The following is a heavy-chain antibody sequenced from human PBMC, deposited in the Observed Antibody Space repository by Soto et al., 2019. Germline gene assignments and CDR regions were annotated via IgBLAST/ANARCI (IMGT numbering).Heavy chain of an antibody. Sequence: PSETLSLTCTVSGGSISTYYWSWIRQPPGKGLEWIGYIHYSGSTNYNPSLKSRVTISIDTSKSQFSLKLSSVTATDTAVYYCARQGYGDYQIDSWGQGTLVTVSS. CDR2: IHYSGST. D-gene: IGHD4-17*01. J-gene: IGHJ4*02. CDR3: ARQGYGDYQIDS. CDR1: GGSISTYY. V-gene: IGHV4-59*08.